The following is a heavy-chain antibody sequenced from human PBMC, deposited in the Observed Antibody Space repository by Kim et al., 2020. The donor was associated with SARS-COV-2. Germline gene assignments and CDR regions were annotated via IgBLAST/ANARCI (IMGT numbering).Heavy chain of an antibody. V-gene: IGHV1-2*02. CDR2: INPNSGGT. CDR3: ARGLRGVIKGSHFDY. CDR1: GYTFTGYY. Sequence: ASVKVSCKASGYTFTGYYMHWVRQAPGQGLEWMGWINPNSGGTNYAQKFQGRVTMTKDTSISTAYMELSRLRSDDTAVYYCARGLRGVIKGSHFDYWGQGTLVTVSS. J-gene: IGHJ4*02. D-gene: IGHD3-10*01.